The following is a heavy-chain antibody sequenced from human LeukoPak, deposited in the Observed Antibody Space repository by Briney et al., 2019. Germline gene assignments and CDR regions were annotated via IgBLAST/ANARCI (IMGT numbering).Heavy chain of an antibody. J-gene: IGHJ3*02. CDR3: ARDNLLGWELTIAFDI. D-gene: IGHD1-26*01. V-gene: IGHV3-48*01. Sequence: PGGSLRLSCAASGFTFSSYSMTWVRQAPGKGLEWVSYISSSSSTIYYADSVKGRFTISRVNAKNSLYLQMSSLRAEDTAVYYCARDNLLGWELTIAFDIWGQGTMVTVSS. CDR2: ISSSSSTI. CDR1: GFTFSSYS.